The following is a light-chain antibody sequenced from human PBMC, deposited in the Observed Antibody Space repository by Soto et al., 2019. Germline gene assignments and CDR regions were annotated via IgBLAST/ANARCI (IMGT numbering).Light chain of an antibody. Sequence: DIQMTPSPSTLSASVGDTVTITCQPSQRISSWLAWYQQQSGKAPKLLIYDASSLESGVPSRYRGSGSRTEFTLTINCLQPPYFAPYYCKQYNSYPWTVGQENTVDI. J-gene: IGKJ1*01. CDR1: QRISSW. V-gene: IGKV1-5*01. CDR3: KQYNSYPWT. CDR2: DAS.